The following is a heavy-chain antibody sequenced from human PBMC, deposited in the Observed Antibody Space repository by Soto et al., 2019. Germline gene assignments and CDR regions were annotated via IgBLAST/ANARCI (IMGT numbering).Heavy chain of an antibody. CDR2: IYYSGST. CDR3: ARGRGYYDSSGYLEYFQH. J-gene: IGHJ1*01. CDR1: GGSISSYY. D-gene: IGHD3-22*01. V-gene: IGHV4-59*01. Sequence: PSETLSLTCTVSGGSISSYYWSWIRQPPGKGLEWIGYIYYSGSTNYNPSLKSRVTISVDTSKNQFSLKLSSVTAADTAVYYCARGRGYYDSSGYLEYFQHWGQGPLVTVS.